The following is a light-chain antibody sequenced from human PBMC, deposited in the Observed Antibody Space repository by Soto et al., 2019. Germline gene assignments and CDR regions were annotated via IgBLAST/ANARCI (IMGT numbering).Light chain of an antibody. Sequence: QPVLTQSPSASASLGASVKLTCTLTSGHSFYAIAWHQQQPQKGPRFLMKVESDGSHNNGDGIPDRFSGSSSGTERYLTISRLQSEGEADYYCQSWGPDIVVFGGGTKLTVL. CDR1: SGHSFYA. J-gene: IGLJ2*01. CDR3: QSWGPDIVV. CDR2: VESDGSH. V-gene: IGLV4-69*01.